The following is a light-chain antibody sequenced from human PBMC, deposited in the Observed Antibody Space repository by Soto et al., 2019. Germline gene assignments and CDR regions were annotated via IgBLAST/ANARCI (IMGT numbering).Light chain of an antibody. CDR1: QSVSSSY. Sequence: EIVLTQSPGTLSLSPGERATLSCRASQSVSSSYLAWYQQKPGQATRLLIYGASSRATGIPDRFSGSGSGTDFTLTISRLEPEDFAVYYCQQYGSSPYTFGQGTMLEIK. V-gene: IGKV3-20*01. J-gene: IGKJ2*01. CDR2: GAS. CDR3: QQYGSSPYT.